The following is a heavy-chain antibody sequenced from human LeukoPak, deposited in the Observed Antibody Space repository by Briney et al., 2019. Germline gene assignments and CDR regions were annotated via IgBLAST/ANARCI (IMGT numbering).Heavy chain of an antibody. CDR3: ARRCEGRIAAAGPDY. CDR2: INPSGGST. D-gene: IGHD6-13*01. Sequence: VASVKVSCKASGYTSTSYYMHWVRQAPGQGLEWMGIINPSGGSTSYAQKFQGRVTMTRDTSTSTVYMELSSLRSEDTAVYYCARRCEGRIAAAGPDYWGQGTLVTVSS. J-gene: IGHJ4*02. CDR1: GYTSTSYY. V-gene: IGHV1-46*01.